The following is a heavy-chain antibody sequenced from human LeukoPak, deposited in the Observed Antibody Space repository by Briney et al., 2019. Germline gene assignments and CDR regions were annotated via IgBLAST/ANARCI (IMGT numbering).Heavy chain of an antibody. CDR3: ARGVAAASYYFDY. CDR1: GFTFSSYG. Sequence: GGSLRLSCVASGFTFSSYGMHWVRQAPGKGLEWVAFIRHDGSNKYYADSAKGRFTISRDNAKNSLFLQMNSLRVEDTAVYYCARGVAAASYYFDYWGQGTLVTVSS. CDR2: IRHDGSNK. D-gene: IGHD6-13*01. J-gene: IGHJ4*02. V-gene: IGHV3-30*02.